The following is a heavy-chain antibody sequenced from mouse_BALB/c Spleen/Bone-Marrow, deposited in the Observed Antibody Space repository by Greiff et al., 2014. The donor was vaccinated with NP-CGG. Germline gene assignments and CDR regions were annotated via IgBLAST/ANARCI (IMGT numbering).Heavy chain of an antibody. CDR3: SRGVLAYFDY. V-gene: IGHV1S135*01. Sequence: EVQLQQSGPELVKPGASVKVSCKASGYAFTNYNMNWVKQSHGKSLEWIGYIDPYSGGTNYNQKFRGKATLTVDKSSSTAYMHLNSLTSEDSAVCYCSRGVLAYFDYWGQGTTLTVSS. D-gene: IGHD2-14*01. CDR2: IDPYSGGT. J-gene: IGHJ2*01. CDR1: GYAFTNYN.